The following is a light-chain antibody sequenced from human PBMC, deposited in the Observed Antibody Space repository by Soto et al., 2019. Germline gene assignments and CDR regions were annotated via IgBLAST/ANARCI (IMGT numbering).Light chain of an antibody. CDR2: GAS. Sequence: EIVMTQSPATLSVSPGERATLSCRASQSVSSNLAWYQQKPGQAPRLLIYGASTRALGLPDRFSGSGSGTEFTLTINSLQSEDFSVYYCQQSSNWPPRTGGQGTKVEIK. CDR1: QSVSSN. CDR3: QQSSNWPPRT. J-gene: IGKJ1*01. V-gene: IGKV3-15*01.